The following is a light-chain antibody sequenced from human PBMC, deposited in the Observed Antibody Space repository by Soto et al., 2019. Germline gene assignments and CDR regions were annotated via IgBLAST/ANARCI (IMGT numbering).Light chain of an antibody. V-gene: IGKV3-15*01. J-gene: IGKJ1*01. Sequence: DIVMTQSPATLSLPPGERATLSCRSSQSVSDKLAWYQQKPGQAHRLLIYNASTRATGIPARFSGSGSGTEFTLTISSLQSQDFAVYYCQQYKNWPTWTFGQGTKVDIK. CDR3: QQYKNWPTWT. CDR1: QSVSDK. CDR2: NAS.